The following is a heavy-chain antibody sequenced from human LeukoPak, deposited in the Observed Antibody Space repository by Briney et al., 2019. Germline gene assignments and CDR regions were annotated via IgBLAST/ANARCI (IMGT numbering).Heavy chain of an antibody. CDR1: GYTFTDYY. CDR2: INPNSGGT. D-gene: IGHD5-12*01. Sequence: GASVKVSCKASGYTFTDYYILWVRQAPGQGPEWMGWINPNSGGTNYAQNFKGRVTMTRDTSISTAYMELNSLTSDDTAVYYCARDLPKTGYVGALDIWGQGTMVTVSS. V-gene: IGHV1-2*02. J-gene: IGHJ3*02. CDR3: ARDLPKTGYVGALDI.